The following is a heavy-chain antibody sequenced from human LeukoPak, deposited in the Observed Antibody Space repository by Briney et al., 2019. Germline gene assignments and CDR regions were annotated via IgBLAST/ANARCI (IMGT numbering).Heavy chain of an antibody. D-gene: IGHD3-22*01. V-gene: IGHV1-69*05. CDR3: ARDRWEYYYDSSGYLGWY. J-gene: IGHJ4*02. Sequence: SVKVSCKASGGTFSSYAISWVRQAPGQGLEWMGGIIPIFGTANYAQKFQGRVTITTDESTSTAYMELSSLRPEDTAVYYCARDRWEYYYDSSGYLGWYWGQGTLVTVSA. CDR2: IIPIFGTA. CDR1: GGTFSSYA.